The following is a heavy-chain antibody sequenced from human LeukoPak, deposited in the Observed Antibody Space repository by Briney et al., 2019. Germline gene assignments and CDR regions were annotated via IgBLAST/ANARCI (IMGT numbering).Heavy chain of an antibody. CDR2: INSDGTNT. Sequence: PGGSLRLSCAASTFTFSRYWMHWVRQAPGKGLVWVSRINSDGTNTYYADSVKGRFTISRDNTKNTLYLQRNSLRAEDTAVYYCARDRAAFGVVQVGYWGQGTLVTVSS. CDR1: TFTFSRYW. D-gene: IGHD3-3*01. CDR3: ARDRAAFGVVQVGY. J-gene: IGHJ4*02. V-gene: IGHV3-74*01.